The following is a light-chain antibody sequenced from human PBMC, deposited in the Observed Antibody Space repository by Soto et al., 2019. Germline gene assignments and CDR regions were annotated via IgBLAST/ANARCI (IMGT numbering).Light chain of an antibody. J-gene: IGLJ2*01. V-gene: IGLV2-23*01. Sequence: QSVLTQPASVSGSPGQSITISCTGTSSDVGSYNLVSWYQQHSGKAPKLMIYEGSKRPSGVSNRFSGSKSGNTASLTISGLQAEDEADYYCCSYAGSSTPVVFGGGTKLTVL. CDR2: EGS. CDR1: SSDVGSYNL. CDR3: CSYAGSSTPVV.